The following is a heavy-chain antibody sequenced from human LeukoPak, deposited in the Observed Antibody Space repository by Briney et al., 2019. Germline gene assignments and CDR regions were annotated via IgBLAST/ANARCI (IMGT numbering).Heavy chain of an antibody. D-gene: IGHD6-19*01. CDR2: IWYDGNNK. Sequence: GGSLRLSCAASGFTFSSYGMHWVRQAPGKGLEWVAVIWYDGNNKYYADSVKGRFTISRDNSKNTLYVQMNSLRAEDTAVYYCARDRGSGWSCFDYRGQGTLVTVSS. CDR1: GFTFSSYG. V-gene: IGHV3-33*01. CDR3: ARDRGSGWSCFDY. J-gene: IGHJ4*02.